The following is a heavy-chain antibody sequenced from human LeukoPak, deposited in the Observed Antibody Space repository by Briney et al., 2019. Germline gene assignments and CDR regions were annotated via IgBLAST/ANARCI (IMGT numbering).Heavy chain of an antibody. CDR2: ISWNSGSI. Sequence: GRSLRLSCAASGFTFDDYAMHWVRHAPGKXXEWVSGISWNSGSIGYADSVKGRFTISRDNAKNSLYLQMNSLRAEDTALYYCAKAQLRYYGSGSYYFDYWGQGTLVTVSS. J-gene: IGHJ4*02. D-gene: IGHD3-10*01. CDR1: GFTFDDYA. V-gene: IGHV3-9*01. CDR3: AKAQLRYYGSGSYYFDY.